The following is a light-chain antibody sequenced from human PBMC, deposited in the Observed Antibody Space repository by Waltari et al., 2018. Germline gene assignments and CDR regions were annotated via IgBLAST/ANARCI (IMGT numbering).Light chain of an antibody. Sequence: QSVLTQPPSASGTHGQRVTIHCSGSESNIESNAFYWYQQLPGTAPNLLIFRNDQRPSGAPDRFSGSKSDTSASLAISGLRHDDDAVYYCAAWDDSLGGWVFGGGTKLTVL. V-gene: IGLV1-47*01. CDR2: RND. CDR3: AAWDDSLGGWV. J-gene: IGLJ3*02. CDR1: ESNIESNA.